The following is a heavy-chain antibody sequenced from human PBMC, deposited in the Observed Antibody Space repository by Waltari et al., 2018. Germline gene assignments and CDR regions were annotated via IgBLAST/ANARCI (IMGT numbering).Heavy chain of an antibody. Sequence: QVQLQQWGAGLLKPSETLSLTCAVYGGSLSGYYWSWIRQPPGKGLEWIGEINHSGSTTDYPSLKSRVTVSVDTSKNQFSLKVKSVTAADTAVYYCARGLIRGIAVAGYWGQGTLVTVSS. CDR2: INHSGST. J-gene: IGHJ4*02. CDR1: GGSLSGYY. V-gene: IGHV4-34*02. CDR3: ARGLIRGIAVAGY. D-gene: IGHD6-19*01.